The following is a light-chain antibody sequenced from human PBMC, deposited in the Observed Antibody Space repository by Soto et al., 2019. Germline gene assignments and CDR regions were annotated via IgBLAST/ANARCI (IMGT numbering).Light chain of an antibody. Sequence: QAVVTQEPSFSVSPGGAVTLTCGLSSGSVSTSYYPSWYQQTPGQPPRTLIYDTNSLSSGVPDRFSGSIVGNKAALTITGAQAHDESDYYCMLYMGGGVSIFGGGTKLTVL. J-gene: IGLJ2*01. CDR1: SGSVSTSYY. CDR2: DTN. CDR3: MLYMGGGVSI. V-gene: IGLV8-61*01.